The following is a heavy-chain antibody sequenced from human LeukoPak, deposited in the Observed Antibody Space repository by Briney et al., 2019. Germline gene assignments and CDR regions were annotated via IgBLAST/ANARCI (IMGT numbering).Heavy chain of an antibody. CDR2: ISYDGSNK. CDR1: GFTFSSYG. D-gene: IGHD6-19*01. Sequence: GGSPRLSCAASGFTFSSYGMHWVRQAPGKGLEWVAVISYDGSNKYYADSVKGRFTISRDNSKNTLYLQMNSLRAEDTAVYYCAKSLVAVAGVIDYWGQGTLVTVSS. V-gene: IGHV3-30*18. J-gene: IGHJ4*02. CDR3: AKSLVAVAGVIDY.